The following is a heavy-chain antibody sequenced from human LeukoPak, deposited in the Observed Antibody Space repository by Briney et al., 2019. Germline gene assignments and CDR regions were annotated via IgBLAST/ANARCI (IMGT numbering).Heavy chain of an antibody. CDR3: AREGLSSLGDMPFDY. CDR1: GFTFSNYE. J-gene: IGHJ4*02. V-gene: IGHV3-48*03. D-gene: IGHD3-16*01. Sequence: GGSLRLSCAASGFTFSNYEMNWVRQAPGKGLEWLSYISDSGSTIYCADSVKGRFTISRDNAKNSLFLQMNSLRAEDTAVYYCAREGLSSLGDMPFDYWGQGTLVTVSS. CDR2: ISDSGSTI.